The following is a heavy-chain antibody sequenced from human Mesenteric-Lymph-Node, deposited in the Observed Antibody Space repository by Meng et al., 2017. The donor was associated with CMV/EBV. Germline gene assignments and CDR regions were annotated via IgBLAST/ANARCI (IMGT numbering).Heavy chain of an antibody. Sequence: GESLKISCTASGFSFSTYAMDWVRQAPGKGLECVAIISIYGRNEYYADSVKGRFTISRDDSKNTVYLEMNNLKPDDTAIYYCARQQGYFDSTMAYFDSWGQGTLVTVSS. D-gene: IGHD2/OR15-2a*01. CDR1: GFSFSTYA. V-gene: IGHV3-30*03. J-gene: IGHJ4*02. CDR2: ISIYGRNE. CDR3: ARQQGYFDSTMAYFDS.